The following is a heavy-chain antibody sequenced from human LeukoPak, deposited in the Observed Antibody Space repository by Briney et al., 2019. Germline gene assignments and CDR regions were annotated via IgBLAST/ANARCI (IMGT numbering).Heavy chain of an antibody. Sequence: SETLSLTCTVSGGSISSSSYYWGWIRQPPGKGLEWIGSIYYSGSTYYNPSLKSRVTISVDTSKNHFSLKLSSVTAADTAVYYCARDSGTMVRGVIGYWGQGTLVSVSS. J-gene: IGHJ4*02. V-gene: IGHV4-39*02. CDR3: ARDSGTMVRGVIGY. CDR2: IYYSGST. D-gene: IGHD3-10*01. CDR1: GGSISSSSYY.